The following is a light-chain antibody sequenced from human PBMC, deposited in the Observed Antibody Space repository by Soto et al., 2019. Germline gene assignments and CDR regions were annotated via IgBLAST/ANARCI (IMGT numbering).Light chain of an antibody. Sequence: QSALTQPPSVSGAPGQRVTISCTGSRSNIGAGYDVHWYQRLPGTAPKVLIYGNNKRPSGVPDRFSGTKSGTSASLASTGLQAEDEADYYGQTYDSSLSGSNVFGTGTKLTVL. J-gene: IGLJ1*01. CDR3: QTYDSSLSGSNV. V-gene: IGLV1-40*01. CDR1: RSNIGAGYD. CDR2: GNN.